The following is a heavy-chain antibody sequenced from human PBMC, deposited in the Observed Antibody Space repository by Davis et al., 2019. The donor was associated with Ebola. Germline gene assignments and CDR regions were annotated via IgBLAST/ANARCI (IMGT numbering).Heavy chain of an antibody. CDR3: ARATMATINN. Sequence: SETLSLTCTVSGGSISSSSYYWGWIRQPPGKGLEWIGTIYYSGSTYYNPSLKSRVTISVDTSKNQFPLKLSSVTAADTAVYYCARATMATINNWGQGTLVTVSS. D-gene: IGHD5-24*01. V-gene: IGHV4-39*06. CDR1: GGSISSSSYY. J-gene: IGHJ4*02. CDR2: IYYSGST.